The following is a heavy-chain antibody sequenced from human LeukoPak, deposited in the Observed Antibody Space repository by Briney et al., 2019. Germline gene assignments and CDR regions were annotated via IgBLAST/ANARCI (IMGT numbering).Heavy chain of an antibody. CDR2: IYTSGST. J-gene: IGHJ5*02. Sequence: SETLSLTCTVSGGSISSYYWSWIRQPAGKGLEWIGRIYTSGSTNYNPSLKSRVTMSVDTSKNQFSLKLSSVTAADTAVYYCAKEHQHYNWFDPWGQGTLVTVSS. CDR1: GGSISSYY. D-gene: IGHD2-2*01. V-gene: IGHV4-4*07. CDR3: AKEHQHYNWFDP.